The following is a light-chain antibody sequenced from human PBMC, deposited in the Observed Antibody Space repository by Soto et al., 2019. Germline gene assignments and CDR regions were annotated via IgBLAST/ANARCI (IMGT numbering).Light chain of an antibody. CDR3: GSYTGSISV. Sequence: LTQPASVSGSPGQSITISCTGTSSDVGGYKFVSWYQQHPGKAPKLMIYEVSNRPSGVSSRFSGSKSGNTASLTISGLQAEDEADYYCGSYTGSISVFGTGTKVTVL. V-gene: IGLV2-14*01. CDR1: SSDVGGYKF. CDR2: EVS. J-gene: IGLJ1*01.